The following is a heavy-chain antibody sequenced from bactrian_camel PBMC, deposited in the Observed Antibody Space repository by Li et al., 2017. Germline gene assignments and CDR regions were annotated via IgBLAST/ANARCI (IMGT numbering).Heavy chain of an antibody. CDR3: AAIIQCRANWNETGTYNY. CDR2: IDANGVTT. D-gene: IGHD8*01. J-gene: IGHJ4*01. Sequence: DVQLVESGGGVVQPGGSLNLTCAASGFVFKTYGMKWSRQAPGKGLEWVATIDANGVTTYYPPRLEGRFTISQSNAKTTLYLHMNSLKPEDTAVYYCAAIIQCRANWNETGTYNYWGQGTQVTVS. V-gene: IGHV3S40*01. CDR1: GFVFKTYG.